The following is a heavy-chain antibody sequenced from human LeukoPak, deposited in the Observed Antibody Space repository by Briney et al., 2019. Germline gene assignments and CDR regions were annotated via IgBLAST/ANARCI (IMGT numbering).Heavy chain of an antibody. V-gene: IGHV4-4*07. Sequence: SETMSLTCTVSGHSISAYYWNWIRQPAGRGLEWIGRIYTSGNNNYNTSLRGRVSMSLAPSKNQFSLRLTSVPAADTAVYYCARGLDDFSEAQGEYYHFLDVWGKGTTVIVSS. CDR1: GHSISAYY. J-gene: IGHJ6*03. CDR2: IYTSGNN. D-gene: IGHD3-3*01. CDR3: ARGLDDFSEAQGEYYHFLDV.